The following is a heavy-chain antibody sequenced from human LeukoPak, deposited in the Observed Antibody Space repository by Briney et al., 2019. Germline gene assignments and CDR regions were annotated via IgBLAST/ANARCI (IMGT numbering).Heavy chain of an antibody. D-gene: IGHD3-22*01. V-gene: IGHV3-30*18. CDR1: GFPFTSYG. Sequence: GGSLRLSCAASGFPFTSYGMHWVRQAPGKGLEWVAVISYDGSNEYYADSVKGRFTISRDNFKNTLYLQMNSLRAEDTAVYYCAKVQYFDSSAYLGDYWGQGTLVTVSS. J-gene: IGHJ4*02. CDR2: ISYDGSNE. CDR3: AKVQYFDSSAYLGDY.